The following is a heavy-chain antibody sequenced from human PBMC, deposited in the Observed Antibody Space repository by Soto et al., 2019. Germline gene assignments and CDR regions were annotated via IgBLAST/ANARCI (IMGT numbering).Heavy chain of an antibody. J-gene: IGHJ4*02. Sequence: SVKVSCKASGGTFSSYAISWVRQAPGQGLEWMGGIIPIFGTANYAQKFQGRVTITADESTSTAYMELSSLRSEDTAVYYCARSVARQLAGLGGFDYWGQGTLVTVSS. CDR1: GGTFSSYA. CDR3: ARSVARQLAGLGGFDY. CDR2: IIPIFGTA. V-gene: IGHV1-69*13. D-gene: IGHD6-6*01.